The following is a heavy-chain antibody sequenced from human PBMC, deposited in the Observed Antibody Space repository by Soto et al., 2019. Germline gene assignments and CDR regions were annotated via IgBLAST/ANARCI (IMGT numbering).Heavy chain of an antibody. CDR3: ARGIRYSSSWYWAFDI. J-gene: IGHJ3*02. CDR1: GFTFSSYD. V-gene: IGHV3-13*05. D-gene: IGHD6-13*01. Sequence: GGSRRLSCXASGFTFSSYDMHWVRQATGKGLEWVSAIGTAGDPYYPGSVKGRFTISRENAKNSLYLQMNSLRAGDTAVYYCARGIRYSSSWYWAFDIWGQGTMVTVSS. CDR2: IGTAGDP.